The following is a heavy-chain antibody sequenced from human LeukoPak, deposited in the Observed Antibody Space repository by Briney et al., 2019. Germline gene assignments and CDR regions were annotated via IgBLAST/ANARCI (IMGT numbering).Heavy chain of an antibody. CDR2: INPNSGAT. CDR1: GYTFTDYY. CDR3: ARPSDYGDYTDY. Sequence: ASVKVSCKGSGYTFTDYYMHWVRQAPGQGLEWMAKINPNSGATAYAERFQGRVTLTRDTSISTMYMELRTLTSGDTAVYYCARPSDYGDYTDYWGQGTPVTVSS. V-gene: IGHV1-2*02. D-gene: IGHD4-17*01. J-gene: IGHJ4*02.